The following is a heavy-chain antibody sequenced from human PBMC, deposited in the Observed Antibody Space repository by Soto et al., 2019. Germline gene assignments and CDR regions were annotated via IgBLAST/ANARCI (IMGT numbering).Heavy chain of an antibody. CDR1: GGSISSGCYY. D-gene: IGHD6-19*01. Sequence: QVQLQESGPGLVKPSQTLSLTCTVSGGSISSGCYYLSWIRQHPGKGLEWIGYIYDSGSTYYNPSIKRRVTISVDASKTQFSLKLSSVTAAATAVYYCARDFTDSSGPTLGMGVWGQGTTVTVSS. CDR2: IYDSGST. CDR3: ARDFTDSSGPTLGMGV. V-gene: IGHV4-31*03. J-gene: IGHJ6*02.